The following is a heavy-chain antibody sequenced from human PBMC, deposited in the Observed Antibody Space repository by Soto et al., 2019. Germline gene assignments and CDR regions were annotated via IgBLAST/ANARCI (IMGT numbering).Heavy chain of an antibody. Sequence: PGGSLRLSCAASRFTFSSYGMHWVRQGPGKGLEWVAVVSYDGSNKYYADSVKGRFTISRDNSKNTLYLQMNSLRAEDTAVYYCAKDRIAALNVGGMDVWGQGTTVTVSS. CDR1: RFTFSSYG. CDR3: AKDRIAALNVGGMDV. V-gene: IGHV3-30*18. D-gene: IGHD6-13*01. J-gene: IGHJ6*02. CDR2: VSYDGSNK.